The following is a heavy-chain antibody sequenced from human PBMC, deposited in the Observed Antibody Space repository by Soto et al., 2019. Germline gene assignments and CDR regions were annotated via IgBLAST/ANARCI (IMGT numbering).Heavy chain of an antibody. Sequence: SETLCLTCTVSGGSISSGDYYWIWIRQPPGKGLEWIGYIYYSGSTYYNPSLKSRVTISVDTSKNQFSLKLSSVTAADTAVYYCARGHWYYDSSGYLMGEAFDIWGQGTMVT. V-gene: IGHV4-30-4*01. D-gene: IGHD3-22*01. CDR3: ARGHWYYDSSGYLMGEAFDI. CDR1: GGSISSGDYY. CDR2: IYYSGST. J-gene: IGHJ3*02.